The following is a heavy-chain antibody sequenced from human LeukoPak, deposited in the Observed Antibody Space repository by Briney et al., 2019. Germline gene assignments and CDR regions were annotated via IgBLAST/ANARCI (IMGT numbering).Heavy chain of an antibody. CDR3: ARHHFPRESSYWYNAFYI. V-gene: IGHV4-59*08. D-gene: IGHD6-19*01. J-gene: IGHJ3*02. Sequence: SETLSLTCTVSGGSISSYYWSWIRQPPGKGLEWIGYIYYSGSTNYNPSLKSRVTISVDTSKNQFSLKLSSVTAADTAVYYCARHHFPRESSYWYNAFYIWGQGTMVTVSS. CDR2: IYYSGST. CDR1: GGSISSYY.